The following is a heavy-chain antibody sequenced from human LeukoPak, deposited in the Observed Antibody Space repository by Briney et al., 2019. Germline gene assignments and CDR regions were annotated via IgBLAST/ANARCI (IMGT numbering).Heavy chain of an antibody. CDR2: IKQDGSEK. CDR1: EFTFSSYW. CDR3: ANAQYDFWSGYYTYYYYYGMDV. V-gene: IGHV3-7*03. J-gene: IGHJ6*02. Sequence: GGSLRLSCAASEFTFSSYWMSWVRLAPGKGLEWVANIKQDGSEKYYVDSVKGRFTISRDNAKNSLYLQMNSLRAEDTAVYYCANAQYDFWSGYYTYYYYYGMDVWGQGTTVTVSS. D-gene: IGHD3-3*01.